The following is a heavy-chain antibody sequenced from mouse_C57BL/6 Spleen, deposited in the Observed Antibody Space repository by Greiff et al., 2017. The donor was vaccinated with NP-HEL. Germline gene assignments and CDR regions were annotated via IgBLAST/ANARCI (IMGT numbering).Heavy chain of an antibody. D-gene: IGHD6-5*01. CDR1: GFTFSSYA. V-gene: IGHV5-4*01. J-gene: IGHJ4*01. Sequence: EVQLVESGGGLVKPGGSLKLPCAASGFTFSSYAMSWVRQTPEKRLEWVATISDGGSYTYYPDNVKGRFTISRDNAKNNLYLQMSHLKSEDTAMYYCARDSYAGAMDYWGQGTSVTVSS. CDR2: ISDGGSYT. CDR3: ARDSYAGAMDY.